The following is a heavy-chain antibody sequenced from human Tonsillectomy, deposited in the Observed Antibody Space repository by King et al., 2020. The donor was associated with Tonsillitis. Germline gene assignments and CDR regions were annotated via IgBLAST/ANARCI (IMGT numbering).Heavy chain of an antibody. D-gene: IGHD2-2*01. V-gene: IGHV1-3*01. CDR1: GYTFTSYA. CDR3: ARRCAVPAAIDNYYYGMDV. CDR2: INAGNGNT. Sequence: QLVQSGAEVKKPGASVKVSCKASGYTFTSYAMHWVRQAPGQRLEWMGWINAGNGNTKYSQKFQGRVTITRDTSASTAYMELSSLRSEDTAVYYCARRCAVPAAIDNYYYGMDVWGQGTTVTVSS. J-gene: IGHJ6*02.